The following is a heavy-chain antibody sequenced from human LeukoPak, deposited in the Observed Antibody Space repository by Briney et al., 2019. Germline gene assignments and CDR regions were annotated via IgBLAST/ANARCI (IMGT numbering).Heavy chain of an antibody. CDR2: ISGSGGST. Sequence: GGSLRLSCAASGFTVSSNYMSWVRQAPGKGLEWVSGISGSGGSTYYADSVTGRFTISRDNSKNTLYVQMNSLRAEDTAVYYCAKDYYASGSYYNHFDYWGQGTLVTVSS. V-gene: IGHV3-23*01. J-gene: IGHJ4*02. CDR1: GFTVSSNY. D-gene: IGHD3-10*01. CDR3: AKDYYASGSYYNHFDY.